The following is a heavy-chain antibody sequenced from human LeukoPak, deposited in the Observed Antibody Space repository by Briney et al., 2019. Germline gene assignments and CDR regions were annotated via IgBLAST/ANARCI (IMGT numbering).Heavy chain of an antibody. J-gene: IGHJ4*02. CDR3: ARGHCSSADCFPYFDS. CDR2: IHYSGGT. Sequence: SETLSLTCTVSGGSITGYCWSWIRQPPGKGLEYVGYIHYSGGTDYNDSLKSRISISLDTSKHQFSLKLSSVTAADTAIYYCARGHCSSADCFPYFDSWGQGTLVTVSS. D-gene: IGHD2-2*01. CDR1: GGSITGYC. V-gene: IGHV4-59*01.